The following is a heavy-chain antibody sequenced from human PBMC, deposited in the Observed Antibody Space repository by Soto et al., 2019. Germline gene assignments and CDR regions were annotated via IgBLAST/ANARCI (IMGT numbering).Heavy chain of an antibody. J-gene: IGHJ4*02. Sequence: QVQLQESGPGLVKPSETLSLSCTVSGASVSSGAYYWSWLRQPPGKGLEWIASIHPSGSTYYNPSFLSRVTISVDTYKSQFYLKVNSVTAADTAVYYCARGPDSSKSGYWGQGALVTVSS. D-gene: IGHD4-4*01. CDR3: ARGPDSSKSGY. V-gene: IGHV4-61*08. CDR1: GASVSSGAYY. CDR2: IHPSGST.